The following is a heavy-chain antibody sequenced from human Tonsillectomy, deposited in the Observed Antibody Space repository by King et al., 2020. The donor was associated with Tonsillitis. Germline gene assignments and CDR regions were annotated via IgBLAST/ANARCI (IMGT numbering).Heavy chain of an antibody. D-gene: IGHD3-16*01. CDR3: ARGEFPRIAYLYFYL. CDR1: GFTFSRYK. CDR2: IDTLRDTI. J-gene: IGHJ2*01. Sequence: VHLVESGGDLVQPGGSLRLSCAASGFTFSRYKMNWVRQAPGKGLEWISYIDTLRDTIYYADSVKGRFTISRDNAKNSLFLQMNSLRVEDTATYYCARGEFPRIAYLYFYLWGRGTLVTVSS. V-gene: IGHV3-48*01.